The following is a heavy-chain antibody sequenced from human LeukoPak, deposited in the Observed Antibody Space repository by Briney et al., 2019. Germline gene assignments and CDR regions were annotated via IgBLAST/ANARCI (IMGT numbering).Heavy chain of an antibody. CDR1: GFTLSRYE. J-gene: IGHJ6*02. Sequence: PGGSLSLSCAASGFTLSRYEMNWVRQAPGKGLEWVSYISRSGSTKYYAESVKGRFTISRDKAKNSLYLQMNSLRAEDTAVYYCARAYLDIAVAALYGMDVWGQGTTVTVSS. D-gene: IGHD5-12*01. CDR3: ARAYLDIAVAALYGMDV. CDR2: ISRSGSTK. V-gene: IGHV3-48*03.